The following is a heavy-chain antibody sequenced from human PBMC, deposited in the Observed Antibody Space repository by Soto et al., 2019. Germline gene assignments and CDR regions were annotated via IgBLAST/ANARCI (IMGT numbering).Heavy chain of an antibody. V-gene: IGHV4-34*01. Sequence: SETLSLTCAVYGVSFSGYYWSWIRQPPGKGLEWIGEINHSGSTNYNPSLKSRVTISVDTSKNQFSLKLSSVTAADTAVYYCARGQPRYGGVYFRFDPWGQGTLVTVSS. J-gene: IGHJ5*02. CDR1: GVSFSGYY. D-gene: IGHD2-8*02. CDR3: ARGQPRYGGVYFRFDP. CDR2: INHSGST.